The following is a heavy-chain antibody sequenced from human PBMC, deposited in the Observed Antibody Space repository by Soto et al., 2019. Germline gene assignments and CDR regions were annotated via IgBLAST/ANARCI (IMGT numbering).Heavy chain of an antibody. CDR3: ATSKPTCPGCYS. Sequence: QVQLQESGPGLVKPSETLSLTCSVSGVSISSGYCTWIRQSPGKGLERIGSSSHSGPRHYRASLQSRLTMSVGTSKNQCSLNLTSVTAADTAIYYGATSKPTCPGCYSWGQGTLVTVSS. J-gene: IGHJ5*02. V-gene: IGHV4-59*01. CDR1: GVSISSGY. D-gene: IGHD3-10*01. CDR2: SSHSGPR.